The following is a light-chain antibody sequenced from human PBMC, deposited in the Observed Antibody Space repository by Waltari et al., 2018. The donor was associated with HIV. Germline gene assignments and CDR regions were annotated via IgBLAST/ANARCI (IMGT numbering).Light chain of an antibody. CDR3: QQANSFPWT. CDR1: HPVYSW. V-gene: IGKV1-12*01. CDR2: ASA. Sequence: DIQMTQFPSFVSASVGDRVTITCRASHPVYSWLTWYQQKPGKAPECLIYASASLPSGRPTRVSGSGSGTNFTLTIYSLQTEDFATYFCQQANSFPWTFGHGTKVELK. J-gene: IGKJ1*01.